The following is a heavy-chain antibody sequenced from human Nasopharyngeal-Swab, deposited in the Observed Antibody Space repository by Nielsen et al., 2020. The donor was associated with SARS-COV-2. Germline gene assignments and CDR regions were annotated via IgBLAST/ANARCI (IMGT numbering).Heavy chain of an antibody. CDR2: ISFDGSEE. J-gene: IGHJ4*02. V-gene: IGHV3-30*03. CDR1: GFSFSHYG. Sequence: GGSLRLSCAASGFSFSHYGMHWVRQAPGKGLEWLAVISFDGSEEYYADPVKGRFTISRDNSKKALFLQMNSLKPEDTAVYYCASQSLDYWGQGTLVTVSS. CDR3: ASQSLDY.